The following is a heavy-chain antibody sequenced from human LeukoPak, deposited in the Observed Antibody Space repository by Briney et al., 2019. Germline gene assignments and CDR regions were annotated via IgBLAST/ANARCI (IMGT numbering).Heavy chain of an antibody. CDR2: IYTSGST. CDR1: GGSISSGSYY. D-gene: IGHD1-20*01. V-gene: IGHV4-61*02. CDR3: ARDHNWNEGGY. J-gene: IGHJ4*02. Sequence: SETLSLTCTVSGGSISSGSYYWSWIRQPAGKGLEWIGRIYTSGSTNYNPSLKSRVTISVDTSKNQFSLKLSSVTAADTAVYYCARDHNWNEGGYWGQGTLVTVSS.